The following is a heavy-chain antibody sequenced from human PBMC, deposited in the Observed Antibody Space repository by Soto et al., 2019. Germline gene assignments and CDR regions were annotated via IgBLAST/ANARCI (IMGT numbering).Heavy chain of an antibody. CDR3: AKGSRLYDTTGHFDY. J-gene: IGHJ4*02. Sequence: EVQLLESGGGLVQPGGSLRLSCAASGFTFSNYAMSWVRQAPAKGLEWVSAFSGSAGSTFYSGSVKGRFTLSKDNSKNTLYLQMNSLRAEDTAVYYCAKGSRLYDTTGHFDYWGQGTLVTVSS. D-gene: IGHD3-22*01. V-gene: IGHV3-23*01. CDR2: FSGSAGST. CDR1: GFTFSNYA.